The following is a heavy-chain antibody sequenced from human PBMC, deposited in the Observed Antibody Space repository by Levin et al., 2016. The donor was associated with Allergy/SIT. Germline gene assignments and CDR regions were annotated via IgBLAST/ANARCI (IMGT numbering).Heavy chain of an antibody. CDR1: GFTFSHYS. J-gene: IGHJ4*02. D-gene: IGHD3-3*01. CDR2: ISSSSSAI. CDR3: ARDRGNDFWSGYYSY. Sequence: GESLKISCEPSGFTFSHYSMNWVRQAPGKGLEWVSYISSSSSAIFYADSVRGRFTISRDNAKNSLYLQMNSLRGEDTAVYYCARDRGNDFWSGYYSYWGQGTLVTVSS. V-gene: IGHV3-48*04.